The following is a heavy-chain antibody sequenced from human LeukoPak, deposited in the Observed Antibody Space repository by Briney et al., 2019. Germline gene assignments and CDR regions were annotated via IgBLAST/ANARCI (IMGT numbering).Heavy chain of an antibody. CDR2: TYYRSTWYY. CDR3: AREELGFDH. D-gene: IGHD3-16*01. Sequence: SQTLSLTCAISGDTVSSNSAAWPWLRQSPSRGLEWLGRTYYRSTWYYEYSVSVESRITINPETSENQFSLQVNSVSPEDTAVYYCAREELGFDHWGQGTLVTVSS. V-gene: IGHV6-1*01. CDR1: GDTVSSNSAA. J-gene: IGHJ4*02.